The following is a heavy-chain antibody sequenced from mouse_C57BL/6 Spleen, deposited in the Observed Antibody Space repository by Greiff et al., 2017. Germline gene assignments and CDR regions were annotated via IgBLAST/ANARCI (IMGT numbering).Heavy chain of an antibody. J-gene: IGHJ1*03. CDR1: GYTFTSYW. V-gene: IGHV1-52*01. Sequence: QVQLQQPGAELVRPGSSVKLSCKASGYTFTSYWMQWVKQRPIQGLEWFSNIDPSDSETHYNQTFKEKATLTVDKSSSKAYMQLGSLTSEDSAVYYCAMSPHVWGTGTTVTVSS. D-gene: IGHD6-1*01. CDR3: AMSPHV. CDR2: IDPSDSET.